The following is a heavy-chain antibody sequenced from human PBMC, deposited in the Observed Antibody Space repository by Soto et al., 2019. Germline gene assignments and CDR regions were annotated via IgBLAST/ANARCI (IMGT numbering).Heavy chain of an antibody. J-gene: IGHJ4*02. D-gene: IGHD3-10*01. Sequence: GGSLRLSCAASGFTFSSYAMHWVRQAPGKGLEWVAVISYDGSNKYYADSVKGRFTISRDNSKNTLYLQMNSLRAEDTAVYYCARDQLVRGVIMAYWGQGTLVTVYS. CDR2: ISYDGSNK. CDR1: GFTFSSYA. V-gene: IGHV3-30-3*01. CDR3: ARDQLVRGVIMAY.